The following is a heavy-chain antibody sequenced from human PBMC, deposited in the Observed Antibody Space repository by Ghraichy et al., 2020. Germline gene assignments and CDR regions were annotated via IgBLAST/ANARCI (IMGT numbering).Heavy chain of an antibody. CDR2: IYSGGST. CDR1: GFIVSSNY. D-gene: IGHD2-15*01. Sequence: GGALRLSCAASGFIVSSNYMSWVRQAPGKGLEWVSVIYSGGSTYYADSVKGRFTISRDNSKNTLYFQMNSLRAEDTAVYYCARVDCSGGSCYTGYFDYWGQGTLVTVSS. CDR3: ARVDCSGGSCYTGYFDY. J-gene: IGHJ4*02. V-gene: IGHV3-53*01.